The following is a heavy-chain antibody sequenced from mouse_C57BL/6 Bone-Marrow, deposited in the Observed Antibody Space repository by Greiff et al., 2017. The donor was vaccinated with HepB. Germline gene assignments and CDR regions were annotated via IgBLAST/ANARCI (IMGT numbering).Heavy chain of an antibody. D-gene: IGHD1-1*01. V-gene: IGHV1-5*01. Sequence: VQLKQSGAELAKPGASVKLSCKASGYTFTSYWMHWVKQRPGQGLEWIGAIYPGNSDTSYNQKFKGKAKLTAVTSASTAYMELSSLTNEDSAVYYCTRSLITTVVATLDYWGQGTTLTVSS. CDR3: TRSLITTVVATLDY. J-gene: IGHJ2*01. CDR1: GYTFTSYW. CDR2: IYPGNSDT.